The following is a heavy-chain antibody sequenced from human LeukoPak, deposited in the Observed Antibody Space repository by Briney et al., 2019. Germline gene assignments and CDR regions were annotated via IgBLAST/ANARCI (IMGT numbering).Heavy chain of an antibody. CDR1: GYTFTSYY. CDR2: INPSGGST. J-gene: IGHJ4*02. Sequence: ASVQVSCKASGYTFTSYYMHWVRQAPSQGLAWVGIINPSGGSTSYAQKFQGRVTMTRDTSTSTVYMELSSLRSEDTAVYYCARSFQAENPPTDYWGQGTLVTVSS. V-gene: IGHV1-46*01. CDR3: ARSFQAENPPTDY.